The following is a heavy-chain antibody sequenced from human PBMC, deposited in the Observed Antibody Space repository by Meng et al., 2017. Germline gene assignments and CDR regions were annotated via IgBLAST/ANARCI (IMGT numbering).Heavy chain of an antibody. CDR1: GGSISSSSYY. Sequence: LQWQESGPGLVKPSETLSLTCTVSGGSISSSSYYWGWIRQPPGKGLEWIGSIYYSGSTYYNPSLKSRVTISVDTSKNQFSLKLSSVTAADTAVYYCAREVYYGSGSRWFDPWGQGTLVTVSS. J-gene: IGHJ5*02. CDR3: AREVYYGSGSRWFDP. V-gene: IGHV4-39*07. CDR2: IYYSGST. D-gene: IGHD3-10*01.